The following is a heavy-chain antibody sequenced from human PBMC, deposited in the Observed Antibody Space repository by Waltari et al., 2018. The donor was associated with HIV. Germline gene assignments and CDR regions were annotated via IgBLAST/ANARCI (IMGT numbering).Heavy chain of an antibody. CDR3: ARDVRGYGQHDWFDP. J-gene: IGHJ5*02. D-gene: IGHD5-18*01. CDR1: GFTFSSYG. V-gene: IGHV3-33*01. Sequence: QVQLVESGGGVVQPGRSLRLSCAASGFTFSSYGMPWVRQAPGKGLEWVALIWYDGSNKNYAASVKGRFTISRDNSKNTMFLQMNSLRAEDTAVYYCARDVRGYGQHDWFDPWGQGTLVTVSS. CDR2: IWYDGSNK.